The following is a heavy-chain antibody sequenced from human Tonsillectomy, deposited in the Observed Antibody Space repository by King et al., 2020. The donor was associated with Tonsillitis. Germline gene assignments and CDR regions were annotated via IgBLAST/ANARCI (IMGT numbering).Heavy chain of an antibody. CDR1: GLPFINYP. CDR2: LSSEVINN. CDR3: AQIAAASCRSFDS. V-gene: IGHV3-30*01. J-gene: IGHJ4*02. D-gene: IGHD6-13*01. Sequence: VQLVESGGGVVQAGRSLRLSCAASGLPFINYPMHWVRQAPGKWLEWVAVLSSEVINNYYADSGKGRFTISRENSKNTGFLQMNSLRAEDTAVYYCAQIAAASCRSFDSWGQGTLVTVSS.